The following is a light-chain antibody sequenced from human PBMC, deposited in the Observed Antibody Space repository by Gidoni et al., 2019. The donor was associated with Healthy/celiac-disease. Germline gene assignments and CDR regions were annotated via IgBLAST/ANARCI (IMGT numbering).Light chain of an antibody. V-gene: IGKV3-20*01. Sequence: EIVLTQSPGTLSLSPGERATLSCRASQSVSSSYLAWYQQKPGQAPRLHIYGASSRATGIPDRFSGSGSGTDFTLTISRLEPEDFAVYYCQQYGAELTFGGGTKVEIK. J-gene: IGKJ4*01. CDR1: QSVSSSY. CDR3: QQYGAELT. CDR2: GAS.